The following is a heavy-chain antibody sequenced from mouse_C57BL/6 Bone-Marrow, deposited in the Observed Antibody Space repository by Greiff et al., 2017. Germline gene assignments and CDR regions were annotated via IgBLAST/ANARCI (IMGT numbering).Heavy chain of an antibody. Sequence: EVKLVESGGGLVKPGGSLKLSCAASGFTFSSYAMSWVRQTPEKRLEWVATISDGGSYTYYPDNVKGRFTISRDNAKNNLYLQMSHLKSEDTAMYYCAREDYGSSYGWYFDVWGTGTTVTVSS. V-gene: IGHV5-4*01. J-gene: IGHJ1*03. CDR1: GFTFSSYA. CDR3: AREDYGSSYGWYFDV. CDR2: ISDGGSYT. D-gene: IGHD1-1*01.